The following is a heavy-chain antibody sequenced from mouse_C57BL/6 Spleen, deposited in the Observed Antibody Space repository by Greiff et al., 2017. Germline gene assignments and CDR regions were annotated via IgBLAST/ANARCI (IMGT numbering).Heavy chain of an antibody. CDR1: GFSFNTYA. D-gene: IGHD1-1*01. V-gene: IGHV10-1*01. J-gene: IGHJ2*01. Sequence: DVMLVESGGGLVQPKGSLKLSCAASGFSFNTYAMNWVRQAPGKGLEWVARIRSKSNNYATYYADSVKDRFTISRDDSESMLYLQMNNLKAEDTAMYYCVRQRYYGPYFDYWGQGTTLTVSS. CDR3: VRQRYYGPYFDY. CDR2: IRSKSNNYAT.